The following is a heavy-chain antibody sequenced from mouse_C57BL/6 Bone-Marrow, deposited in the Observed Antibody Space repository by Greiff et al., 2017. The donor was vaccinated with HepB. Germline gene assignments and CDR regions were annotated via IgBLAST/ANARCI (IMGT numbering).Heavy chain of an antibody. J-gene: IGHJ1*03. CDR2: IDPSDSYT. V-gene: IGHV1-69*01. CDR3: ARHPPWYFDV. Sequence: QVHVKQPGAELVMPGASVKLSCKASGYTFTSYWMHWVKQRPGQGLEWIGEIDPSDSYTNYNQKFKGKSTLTVDKSSSTAYMQLSSLTSEDSAVYYCARHPPWYFDVWGTGTTVTVSS. CDR1: GYTFTSYW.